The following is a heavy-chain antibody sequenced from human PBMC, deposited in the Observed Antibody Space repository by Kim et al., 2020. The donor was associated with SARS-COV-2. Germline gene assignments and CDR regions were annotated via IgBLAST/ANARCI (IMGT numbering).Heavy chain of an antibody. CDR2: ISSTAEFI. V-gene: IGHV3-48*03. J-gene: IGHJ4*02. D-gene: IGHD2-2*01. CDR1: GFTFSSHE. Sequence: GGSLRLSCAASGFTFSSHEMNWVRQAPGKGLEWIAYISSTAEFIHYADSVKGRFTISRDNAKNSLYLQMNSLRAEDTAVYYCARDGVTRIWSSKIFSFDYWGQGALFTVSP. CDR3: ARDGVTRIWSSKIFSFDY.